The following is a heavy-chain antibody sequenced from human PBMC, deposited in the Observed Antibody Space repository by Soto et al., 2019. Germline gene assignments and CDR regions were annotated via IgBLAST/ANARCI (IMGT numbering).Heavy chain of an antibody. CDR1: GYTFTSYD. CDR3: ATPTTVTTFLHHYYYYGMDV. D-gene: IGHD4-17*01. V-gene: IGHV1-8*01. Sequence: GXSAEVSCKASGYTFTSYDINWVRQATGQGLEWMGWMNPNSGNTGYAQNFQGRVTMTRNTSISTAYMELSSLRSEDTAVYYFATPTTVTTFLHHYYYYGMDVWGQGTTVTVSS. J-gene: IGHJ6*02. CDR2: MNPNSGNT.